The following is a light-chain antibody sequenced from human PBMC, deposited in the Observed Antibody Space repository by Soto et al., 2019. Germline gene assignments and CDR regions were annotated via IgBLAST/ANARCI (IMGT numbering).Light chain of an antibody. CDR2: AAS. V-gene: IGKV1-39*01. J-gene: IGKJ5*01. CDR3: QQSYNVPRT. CDR1: QSVTNY. Sequence: DIQMTQSPSSLSASVGDRVTITCRASQSVTNYLNWYQQKPGKAPTLLIYAASTLHTGVPSRFSASGSGTDFTLTISSLQPEDFGTYYCQQSYNVPRTFGQRTRLEI.